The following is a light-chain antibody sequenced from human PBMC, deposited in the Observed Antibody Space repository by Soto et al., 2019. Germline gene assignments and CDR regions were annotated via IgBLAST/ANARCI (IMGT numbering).Light chain of an antibody. V-gene: IGKV3-11*01. CDR3: QLGRDT. CDR1: QIVTNS. J-gene: IGKJ2*01. CDR2: DAS. Sequence: EFVLTQSPATLSLSPGERATLSCRPSQIVTNSLAWYQQNSGQAPRLLLYDASKRATGIPARFSGSGSGTDFTLTISSLEPEDFAVYYCQLGRDTFGQGTKLEIK.